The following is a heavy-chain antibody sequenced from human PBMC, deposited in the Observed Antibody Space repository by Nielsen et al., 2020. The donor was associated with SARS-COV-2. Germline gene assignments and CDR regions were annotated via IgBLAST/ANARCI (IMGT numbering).Heavy chain of an antibody. D-gene: IGHD6-19*01. J-gene: IGHJ5*02. CDR3: AREYSNGGSFFYP. Sequence: GESLKISCKTTGYNFISNWIGWVRQMPGKGLEWVGIIYPSDSDTRYSPAFEGQVTISADKSISTAYLQWRNLKASDTAMYYCAREYSNGGSFFYPWGQGTLVTVSS. CDR1: GYNFISNW. V-gene: IGHV5-51*01. CDR2: IYPSDSDT.